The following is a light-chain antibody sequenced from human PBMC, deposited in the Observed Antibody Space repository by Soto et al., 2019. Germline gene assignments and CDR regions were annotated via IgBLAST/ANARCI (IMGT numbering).Light chain of an antibody. V-gene: IGKV1-8*01. CDR3: QQYYSYPLA. Sequence: IQMTQSPSSLSASVGDRVTITCRASQGISSYLAWYQQKPGKAPKLLIYAASTLQSGVPSRFSGSGSGTDFTLTISCLQSEDFATYYCQQYYSYPLAFGQGTKVDIK. J-gene: IGKJ1*01. CDR1: QGISSY. CDR2: AAS.